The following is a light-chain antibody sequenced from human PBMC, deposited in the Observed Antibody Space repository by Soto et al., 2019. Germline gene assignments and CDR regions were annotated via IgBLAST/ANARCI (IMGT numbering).Light chain of an antibody. V-gene: IGLV2-14*03. CDR2: DVS. J-gene: IGLJ3*02. Sequence: QSALTQPASVSGSPGQSITISCSGTNSYVGDYAYVSWYQHHPGKAPKLMIYDVSNRPSGVSNRFSGSKSGNTASLTISGLQAEDEADYYCSSNTTSSPVVFGGGTKLTVL. CDR3: SSNTTSSPVV. CDR1: NSYVGDYAY.